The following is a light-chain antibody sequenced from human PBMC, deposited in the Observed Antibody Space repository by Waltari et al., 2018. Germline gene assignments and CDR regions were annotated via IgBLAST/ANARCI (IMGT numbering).Light chain of an antibody. Sequence: QSALTQPPSASGSPGESVTISCTGTSRDIGDYDYVSLYQQHPGKAPQRMIYEVIKRPAGVPDRFSGSKSGNTASLTVSGLQAEDEADYYCCSYAGTNNFYVFGTGTKVTVL. V-gene: IGLV2-8*01. CDR3: CSYAGTNNFYV. CDR2: EVI. J-gene: IGLJ1*01. CDR1: SRDIGDYDY.